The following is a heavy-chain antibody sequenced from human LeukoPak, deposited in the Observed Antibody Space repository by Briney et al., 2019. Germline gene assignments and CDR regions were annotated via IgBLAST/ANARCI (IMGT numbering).Heavy chain of an antibody. Sequence: GASVKVSCKASGGTFSSYAVSWVRQAPGQGLEWMGRIIPILGIANYAQKFQGRVTITADKSTSTAYMELSSLRSEDTAVYYCARPTTVNPTHPHGGYYYGMDAWGQGTTVTVSS. CDR1: GGTFSSYA. V-gene: IGHV1-69*04. CDR3: ARPTTVNPTHPHGGYYYGMDA. CDR2: IIPILGIA. D-gene: IGHD4-17*01. J-gene: IGHJ6*02.